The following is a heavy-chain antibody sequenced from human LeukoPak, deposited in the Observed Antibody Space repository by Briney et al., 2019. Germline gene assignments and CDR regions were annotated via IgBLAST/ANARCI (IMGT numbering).Heavy chain of an antibody. J-gene: IGHJ4*02. CDR1: GGSISSTTNH. V-gene: IGHV4-39*01. CDR2: IYYSGST. CDR3: ARQGVGVVASFDY. Sequence: SDPLSLTCTVSGGSISSTTNHRGWFRHPPRKGLGWIGSIYYSGSTYYGSFLKILVTISVDTSKNQSPLKLTSVTAADTAVYYCARQGVGVVASFDYWGQGTLVTVSS. D-gene: IGHD5-12*01.